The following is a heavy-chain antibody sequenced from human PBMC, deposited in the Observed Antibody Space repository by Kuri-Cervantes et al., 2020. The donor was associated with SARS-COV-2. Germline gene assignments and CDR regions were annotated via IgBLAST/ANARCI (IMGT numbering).Heavy chain of an antibody. V-gene: IGHV3-33*06. D-gene: IGHD1-26*01. Sequence: GGSLRLSCAVSEFTFSSYAMHWVRQAPGKGLEWVSVVWYDGSNKYYADSVKGRFTISRDNSKNTLYLQMNSLRAEDTAVYYCAKSSSGSYVHFQHWGQGTLVTVSS. CDR3: AKSSSGSYVHFQH. CDR1: EFTFSSYA. CDR2: VWYDGSNK. J-gene: IGHJ1*01.